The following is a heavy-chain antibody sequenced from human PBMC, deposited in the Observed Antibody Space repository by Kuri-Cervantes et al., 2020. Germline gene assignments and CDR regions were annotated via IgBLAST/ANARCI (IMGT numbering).Heavy chain of an antibody. Sequence: GESLKISCAASGFTFSSYWMHWVRQAPGKGLVWVSRINSDGSSTSYADSVKGRFTISRDNAKNTLYLQMNSLRAEDTAVYYCARDRQGYYGLEWGYYYYMDVWGKGTTVTVSS. CDR3: ARDRQGYYGLEWGYYYYMDV. D-gene: IGHD3-10*01. CDR1: GFTFSSYW. V-gene: IGHV3-74*01. J-gene: IGHJ6*03. CDR2: INSDGSST.